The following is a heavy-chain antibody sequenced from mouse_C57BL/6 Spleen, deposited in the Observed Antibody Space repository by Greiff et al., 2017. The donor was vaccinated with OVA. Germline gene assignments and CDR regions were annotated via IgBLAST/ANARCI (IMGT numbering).Heavy chain of an antibody. Sequence: QVQLQQPGAELVMPGASVKLSCKASGYTFTSYWMHWVKQRPGPGLEWIGEIDPSDSYTNYNQKFKGKSTLTVDKSSSTAYMQLSSLTSEDSAVYYCARTGLDYWGQGTTLTVSS. J-gene: IGHJ2*01. D-gene: IGHD4-1*01. V-gene: IGHV1-69*01. CDR1: GYTFTSYW. CDR3: ARTGLDY. CDR2: IDPSDSYT.